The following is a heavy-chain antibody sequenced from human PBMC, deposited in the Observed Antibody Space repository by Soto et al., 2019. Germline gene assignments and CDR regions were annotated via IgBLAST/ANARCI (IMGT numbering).Heavy chain of an antibody. CDR1: GGSISSGDYY. CDR2: IYYSGST. Sequence: PSETLSLTCTVSGGSISSGDYYWSWIRQPPGKGLEWIGYIYYSGSTYYNPSLKSRVTISVDTSKNHFSLKLSSVTAADTAVYYCGRAGEMATRNFDYWGQGTLVTVSS. V-gene: IGHV4-30-4*01. J-gene: IGHJ4*02. CDR3: GRAGEMATRNFDY. D-gene: IGHD3-10*01.